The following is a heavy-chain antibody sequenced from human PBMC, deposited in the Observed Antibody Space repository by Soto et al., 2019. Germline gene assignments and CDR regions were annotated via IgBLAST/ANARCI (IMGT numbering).Heavy chain of an antibody. CDR1: GGSFSGYY. D-gene: IGHD5-18*01. CDR3: ARGLLGGVTKYSYYYMDV. V-gene: IGHV4-34*01. Sequence: SETLSLTCAVYGGSFSGYYWSWIRQPPGKGLEWIGEINHSGSTNHNPSLKSRVTISVDTSKNQFSLKLSSVTAADTAVYYCARGLLGGVTKYSYYYMDVWGKGTTVTVSS. J-gene: IGHJ6*03. CDR2: INHSGST.